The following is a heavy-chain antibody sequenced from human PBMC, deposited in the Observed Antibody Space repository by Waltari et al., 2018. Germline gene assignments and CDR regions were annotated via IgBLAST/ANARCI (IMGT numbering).Heavy chain of an antibody. CDR3: ASGYSSSSLDY. CDR2: ISASSTYI. CDR1: GFPFSLYN. V-gene: IGHV3-21*01. J-gene: IGHJ4*02. Sequence: EVQLVESGGGLVKPGGSLRLSCAASGFPFSLYNMNWVRQAPGKGLEWVSSISASSTYIYYADSMKGRFTISRDNAKNSLYLQMNSLRAEDTAVYYCASGYSSSSLDYWGQGTLVTVSS. D-gene: IGHD6-6*01.